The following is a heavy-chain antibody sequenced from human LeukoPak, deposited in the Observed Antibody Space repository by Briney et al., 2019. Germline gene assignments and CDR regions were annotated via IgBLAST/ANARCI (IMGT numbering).Heavy chain of an antibody. J-gene: IGHJ6*02. CDR1: GGSISSGGYS. CDR3: ARERSYYGMDV. V-gene: IGHV4-30-2*01. CDR2: IYHSGST. Sequence: SETLSLTCAVSGGSISSGGYSWSWIRQPPGKGLEWIGYIYHSGSTYYNPSLKSRVTISVDTSKNQFSLKLSSVTAADTAVYYCARERSYYGMDVWGQGTTVTVSS.